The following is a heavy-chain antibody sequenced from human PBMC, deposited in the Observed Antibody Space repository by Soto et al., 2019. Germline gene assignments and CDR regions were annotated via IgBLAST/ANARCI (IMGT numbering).Heavy chain of an antibody. CDR3: AGGRSSGWSFSRYYYGMDV. Sequence: QVQLVQSGAEVKKPGSSVKVSCKASGGTFSSYAISWVRQAPGQGLEWMGGIIPIFGTANYAQKFQGRVMIAENKTRSTDYVELSRLRSEDTAEYCWAGGRSSGWSFSRYYYGMDVWGQGTTVTVSS. CDR1: GGTFSSYA. CDR2: IIPIFGTA. D-gene: IGHD6-19*01. J-gene: IGHJ6*02. V-gene: IGHV1-69*06.